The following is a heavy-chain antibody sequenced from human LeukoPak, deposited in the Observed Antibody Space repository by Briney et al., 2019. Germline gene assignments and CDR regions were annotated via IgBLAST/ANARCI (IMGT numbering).Heavy chain of an antibody. CDR1: GGSFSGYY. CDR3: ASCYDFWSGYCIDY. CDR2: INHSGST. D-gene: IGHD3-3*01. V-gene: IGHV4-34*01. J-gene: IGHJ4*02. Sequence: SETLSLTCAVYGGSFSGYYWSWIRQPPGKGLEWIGEINHSGSTNYNPSLKSRVTISVDTSKNQFSLKLSSVTAADTAVYYCASCYDFWSGYCIDYWGQGTLVTVSS.